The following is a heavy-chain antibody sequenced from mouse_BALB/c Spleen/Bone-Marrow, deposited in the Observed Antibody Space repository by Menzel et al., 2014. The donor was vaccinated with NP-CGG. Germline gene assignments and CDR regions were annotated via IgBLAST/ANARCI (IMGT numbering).Heavy chain of an antibody. Sequence: VQLVESGPGLVAPPQSLSITCTVSGFSLSRYGVHWVRQPPGKGLEWLGMIWGGGSTDYNSALKSRLSISKDDSKSQVFLKMNSLQTDDTAMYYCASPWGGYHYAMDYWGQGTSVTVSS. J-gene: IGHJ4*01. CDR1: GFSLSRYG. CDR2: IWGGGST. D-gene: IGHD2-2*01. V-gene: IGHV2-6-4*01. CDR3: ASPWGGYHYAMDY.